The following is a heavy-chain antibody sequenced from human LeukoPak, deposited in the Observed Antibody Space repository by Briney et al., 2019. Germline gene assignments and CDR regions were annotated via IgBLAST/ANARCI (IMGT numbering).Heavy chain of an antibody. D-gene: IGHD2-21*02. CDR2: IYHSGST. V-gene: IGHV4-30-2*01. Sequence: SETLSLTCAVYGGSFSGYSWSWIRQPPGKGLEWIGYIYHSGSTYYNPSLKSRVTISVDRSKNQFSLKLSSVTAADTAVYYCARSHGVVVTARWAFDIWGQETMVTVSS. CDR3: ARSHGVVVTARWAFDI. J-gene: IGHJ3*02. CDR1: GGSFSGYS.